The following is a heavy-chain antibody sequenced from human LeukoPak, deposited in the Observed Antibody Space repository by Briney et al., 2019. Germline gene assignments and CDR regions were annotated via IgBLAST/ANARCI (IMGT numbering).Heavy chain of an antibody. J-gene: IGHJ4*02. CDR1: GFTFSTYI. D-gene: IGHD6-13*01. CDR3: AKDSHSWSRDY. V-gene: IGHV3-21*01. Sequence: AGGSLRLSCAASGFTFSTYIMNWVRQTPGKGLEWVSSIGTSTSYIYYADSVEGRFTISRDNAKKSLYLEMNSLRAEDTAVYYCAKDSHSWSRDYWGQGTLVTVSS. CDR2: IGTSTSYI.